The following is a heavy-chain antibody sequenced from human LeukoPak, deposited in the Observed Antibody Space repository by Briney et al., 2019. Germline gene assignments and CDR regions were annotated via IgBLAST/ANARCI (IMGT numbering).Heavy chain of an antibody. CDR2: ISWNSGSI. J-gene: IGHJ4*02. Sequence: GGSLRLSCAASGFTFDDYAMHWVRHAPGKGLEWVSGISWNSGSIGYADSVKGRFTISRDNAKNSLYLQMNSLRAEDTALYYCAKDGGSEVTGRLSDYWGQGTLVTVSS. CDR1: GFTFDDYA. D-gene: IGHD3-10*01. CDR3: AKDGGSEVTGRLSDY. V-gene: IGHV3-9*01.